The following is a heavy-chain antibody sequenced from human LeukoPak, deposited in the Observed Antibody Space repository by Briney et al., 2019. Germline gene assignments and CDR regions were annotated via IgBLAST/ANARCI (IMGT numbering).Heavy chain of an antibody. CDR2: INAGNGNT. V-gene: IGHV1-3*01. D-gene: IGHD3-3*01. CDR1: GYTFTSYA. CDR3: ARELGGSLEDY. Sequence: GASVKVSCKATGYTFTSYAMHWVRQAPGQRLEWMGWINAGNGNTKYSQKFQGRVTITRDTSASTAYMELSSLRSEDTAVYYCARELGGSLEDYWGQGTLVTVSS. J-gene: IGHJ4*02.